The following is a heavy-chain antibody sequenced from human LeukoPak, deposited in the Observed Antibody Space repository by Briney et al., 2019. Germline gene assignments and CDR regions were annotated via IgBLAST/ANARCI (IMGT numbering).Heavy chain of an antibody. CDR2: ICSGGST. CDR3: ARDDYGDY. J-gene: IGHJ4*02. V-gene: IGHV3-66*02. CDR1: GFTVSSNY. Sequence: GGSLRLSCAASGFTVSSNYMSWVRQAPGKGLEWVSVICSGGSTYYADSVKGRFTISRDNSKNTLYLQMNSLRAVDTAVYYCARDDYGDYWGQGTLVTVSS.